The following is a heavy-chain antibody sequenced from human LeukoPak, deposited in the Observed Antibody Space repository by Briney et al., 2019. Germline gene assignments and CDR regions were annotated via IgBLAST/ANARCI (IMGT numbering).Heavy chain of an antibody. J-gene: IGHJ3*02. CDR1: GFTFSNYA. CDR2: ISYDGSNK. CDR3: ARRMGATPVGNAFDI. D-gene: IGHD1-26*01. Sequence: GGSLRLSCAASGFTFSNYAMHWVRQAPGKGLEWMAIISYDGSNKDCADSVKGRFTISRDNSKNTLYLQVNGLRTEDTAVYYCARRMGATPVGNAFDIWGQGTMVTVSS. V-gene: IGHV3-30-3*01.